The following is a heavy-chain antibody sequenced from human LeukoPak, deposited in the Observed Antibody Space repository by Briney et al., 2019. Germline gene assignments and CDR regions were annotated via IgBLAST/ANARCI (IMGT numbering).Heavy chain of an antibody. D-gene: IGHD6-19*01. V-gene: IGHV3-30*04. CDR1: GFTFSGYA. J-gene: IGHJ4*02. CDR2: ISYDGSNK. CDR3: ARERAVLDY. Sequence: PGGSLRLSCAASGFTFSGYAMHWVRQAPGKGLEWVAVISYDGSNKYYADSVKGRFTISRDNSKNTLYLQMNSLRAEDTAVYYCARERAVLDYWGQGTLVTVSS.